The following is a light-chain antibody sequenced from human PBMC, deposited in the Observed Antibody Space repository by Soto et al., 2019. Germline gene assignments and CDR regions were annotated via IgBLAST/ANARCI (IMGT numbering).Light chain of an antibody. Sequence: DIQMTQSPSSLSASVGDRVTITCQASQGIRNYLNWYQQKPGKAPKLLISDASNLETGVPPRFTGSGSGTDFTFTINSLQPEDIATYHCQQYGDYPITFGQGTRLEIK. CDR2: DAS. CDR1: QGIRNY. J-gene: IGKJ5*01. V-gene: IGKV1-33*01. CDR3: QQYGDYPIT.